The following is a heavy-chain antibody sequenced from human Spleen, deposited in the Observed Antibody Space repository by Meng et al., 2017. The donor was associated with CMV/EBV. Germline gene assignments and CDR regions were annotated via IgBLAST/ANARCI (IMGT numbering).Heavy chain of an antibody. CDR2: ISAYNGNT. Sequence: ASVKVSCKASGYTFTSYGISWVRQAPGQGLEWMGWISAYNGNTNYAQKLQGRVTMTTDTSTSTAYMELRCLRSDDTAVYYCASGIVGATSGYFDYWGQGTLVTVSS. J-gene: IGHJ4*02. V-gene: IGHV1-18*01. CDR1: GYTFTSYG. CDR3: ASGIVGATSGYFDY. D-gene: IGHD1-26*01.